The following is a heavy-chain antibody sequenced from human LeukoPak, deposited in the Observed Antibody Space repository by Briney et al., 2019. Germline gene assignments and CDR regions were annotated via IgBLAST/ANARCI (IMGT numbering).Heavy chain of an antibody. D-gene: IGHD6-13*01. CDR3: ARDIGPAAAGFFDY. V-gene: IGHV3-21*01. CDR2: ISSSSSYI. Sequence: GGSLRLSCAASGFTFSSYSMNWVRQAPGKGLEWVSSISSSSSYIYYADSVKGRFTISRDNAKNSLYLQMNSLGAEDTAVYYCARDIGPAAAGFFDYWGQGTLVTVSS. CDR1: GFTFSSYS. J-gene: IGHJ4*02.